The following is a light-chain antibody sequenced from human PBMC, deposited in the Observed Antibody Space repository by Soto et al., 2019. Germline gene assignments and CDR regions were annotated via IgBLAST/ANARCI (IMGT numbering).Light chain of an antibody. CDR2: DNE. V-gene: IGLV1-51*01. CDR3: GTWDTSLSAYV. J-gene: IGLJ1*01. Sequence: QSVLTQPPSVSAASGQKVTISCSGSRSNIGDNYVSWYQLLPGAAPKLLISDNERRPSGIPDRFSGSKSGTTATLAIAGLQTADEAEYYCGTWDTSLSAYVFAAGTKVTAL. CDR1: RSNIGDNY.